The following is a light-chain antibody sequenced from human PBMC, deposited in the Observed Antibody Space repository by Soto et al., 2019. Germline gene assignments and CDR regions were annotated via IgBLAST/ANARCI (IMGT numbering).Light chain of an antibody. CDR1: NSNIGNNY. CDR2: DNN. J-gene: IGLJ2*01. Sequence: QTVVTQPPSVSAAPGQKVTISCSGSNSNIGNNYVSWYQQLPGTAPKLLIYDNNKRPSGIPDRFSGSKSGTSATLGITGLQTGDEADYYCAAWDGSLSAVVFGGGTKLTVL. CDR3: AAWDGSLSAVV. V-gene: IGLV1-51*01.